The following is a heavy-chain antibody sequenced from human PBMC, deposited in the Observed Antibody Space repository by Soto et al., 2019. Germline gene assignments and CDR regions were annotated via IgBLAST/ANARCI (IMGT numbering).Heavy chain of an antibody. D-gene: IGHD1-7*01. CDR1: GYTFTSYG. CDR2: ISAYNGNT. J-gene: IGHJ6*02. CDR3: AGNWNYESDYYYYGMAV. Sequence: ASVKVSCKTSGYTFTSYGISWVRQAPGQELEWMGWISAYNGNTNYAQKLQGRVTMTTDTSTSTAYMELRSLRSDDTAVYYCAGNWNYESDYYYYGMAVWGQGTTVTVSS. V-gene: IGHV1-18*01.